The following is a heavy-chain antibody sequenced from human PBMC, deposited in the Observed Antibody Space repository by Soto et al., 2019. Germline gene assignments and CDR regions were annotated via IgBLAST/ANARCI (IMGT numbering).Heavy chain of an antibody. Sequence: QVQLVQSGAEVKKPGASVKLSCRTSGYTFTHYYIPWVRQAPGQGLEWLAIINPASGSTNYAQDCQGRLTLTMDTFTTTVYMELSGLRAEDTAIFYCARDLAAGDHWGQGTLVTVSS. D-gene: IGHD6-13*01. V-gene: IGHV1-46*01. CDR1: GYTFTHYY. CDR3: ARDLAAGDH. J-gene: IGHJ4*02. CDR2: INPASGST.